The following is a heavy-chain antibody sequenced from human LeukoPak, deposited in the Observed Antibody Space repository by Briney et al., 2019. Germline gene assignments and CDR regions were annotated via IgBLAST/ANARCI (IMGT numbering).Heavy chain of an antibody. CDR1: GFTFSSYG. V-gene: IGHV3-30*18. CDR2: ISYDGSNK. D-gene: IGHD6-13*01. CDR3: AKELSSSWDEILPDFDY. Sequence: GRSLRLSCAASGFTFSSYGMHWVRQAPGKGLEWVAVISYDGSNKYYADSVKGRFTISRDNSKNTLYLQMNSLRAEDTAVYYCAKELSSSWDEILPDFDYWGQGTLVTVSS. J-gene: IGHJ4*02.